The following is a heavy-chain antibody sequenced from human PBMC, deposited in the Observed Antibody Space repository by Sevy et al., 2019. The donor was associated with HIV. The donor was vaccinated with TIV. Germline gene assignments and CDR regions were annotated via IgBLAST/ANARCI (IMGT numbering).Heavy chain of an antibody. CDR1: GYTLTELS. CDR3: ATTKDYYENSGDPFDY. J-gene: IGHJ4*02. Sequence: ASVKVSCKVSGYTLTELSMHWARQVPGKGLEWMGSFDPEDDETIYAQKFQGRVTMTEDTSTDTAYMELGSLRSEDTAVYYCATTKDYYENSGDPFDYWGQGTLVTVSS. CDR2: FDPEDDET. V-gene: IGHV1-24*01. D-gene: IGHD3-22*01.